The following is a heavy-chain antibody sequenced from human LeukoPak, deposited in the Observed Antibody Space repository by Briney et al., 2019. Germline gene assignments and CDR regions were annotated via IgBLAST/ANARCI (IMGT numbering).Heavy chain of an antibody. Sequence: ASVKVSCKASGYTFTSYGISWVRQAPGHGLEWMGWISAYNGNTNYAQKLQGRVTMTTDTSTSTAYMELRSLRSDDTAVYYCAREVWGDFYFDYWGQGTLVTVSS. CDR2: ISAYNGNT. V-gene: IGHV1-18*01. J-gene: IGHJ4*02. CDR3: AREVWGDFYFDY. CDR1: GYTFTSYG. D-gene: IGHD3-10*01.